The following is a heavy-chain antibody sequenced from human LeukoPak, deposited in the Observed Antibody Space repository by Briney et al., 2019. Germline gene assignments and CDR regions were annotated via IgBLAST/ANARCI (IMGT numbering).Heavy chain of an antibody. Sequence: ASVKVSCKASGYTFTSCAMHWVRQAPGQRLEWMGWINAGNGNTKYSQKFQGRVTITRDTSASTAYMELSSLRSEDTAVYYCARATRVSYGMDVWGKGTTVTVSS. CDR2: INAGNGNT. CDR1: GYTFTSCA. D-gene: IGHD3-10*01. J-gene: IGHJ6*04. CDR3: ARATRVSYGMDV. V-gene: IGHV1-3*01.